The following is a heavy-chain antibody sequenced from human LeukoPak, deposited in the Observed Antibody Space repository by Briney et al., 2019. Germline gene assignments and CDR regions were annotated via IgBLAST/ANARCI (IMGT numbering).Heavy chain of an antibody. V-gene: IGHV4-4*02. CDR1: GGSITRSNW. J-gene: IGHJ6*03. CDR2: IYHSGST. CDR3: ARFLAGTRHFHFYYYMDV. D-gene: IGHD3-9*01. Sequence: SETLSLTCAVSGGSITRSNWWTWVRQSPGKGLQWIGEIYHSGSTNYNPSLKSRVTISVDTSKNQFSLKVISVTAADTAVYYCARFLAGTRHFHFYYYMDVWGKGTTVTISS.